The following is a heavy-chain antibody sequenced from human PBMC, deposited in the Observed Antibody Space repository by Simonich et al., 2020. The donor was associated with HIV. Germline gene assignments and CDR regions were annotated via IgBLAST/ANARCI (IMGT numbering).Heavy chain of an antibody. J-gene: IGHJ4*02. CDR2: INWNSGSI. D-gene: IGHD6-6*01. Sequence: EVQLVESGGGLVQPGRSLRLSCAASGFTFEDYAMHWVRQAPGKGMEWVAGINWNSGSIGYADSVKGRFTIFRDNAKNSLYLQMNSLRAEDMALYYCAKDRYSSSSGSFDYWGQGTLVTVSS. CDR3: AKDRYSSSSGSFDY. V-gene: IGHV3-9*03. CDR1: GFTFEDYA.